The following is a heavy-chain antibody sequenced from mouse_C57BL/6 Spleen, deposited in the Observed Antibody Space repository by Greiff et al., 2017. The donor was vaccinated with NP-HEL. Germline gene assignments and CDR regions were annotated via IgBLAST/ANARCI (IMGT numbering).Heavy chain of an antibody. CDR3: AREFYYYGSSYFDY. D-gene: IGHD1-1*01. J-gene: IGHJ2*01. CDR2: ISDGGSYT. CDR1: GFTFSSYA. Sequence: EVKVVESGGGLVKPGGSLKLSCAASGFTFSSYAMSWVRQTPEKRLEWVATISDGGSYTYYPDNVKGRFTISRDNAKNNLYLQMSHLKSEDTAMYYCAREFYYYGSSYFDYWGQGTTLTVSS. V-gene: IGHV5-4*01.